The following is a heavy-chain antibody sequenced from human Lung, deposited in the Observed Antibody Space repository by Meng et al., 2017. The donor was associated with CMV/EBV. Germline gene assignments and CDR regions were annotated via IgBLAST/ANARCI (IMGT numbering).Heavy chain of an antibody. CDR3: ARRGPSYCGVDCVAWFDP. D-gene: IGHD2-21*01. J-gene: IGHJ5*02. CDR2: IRVYNGDT. CDR1: GYTFTSYG. Sequence: ASXXVSXKASGYTFTSYGINWVRQAPGQGLEWMGWIRVYNGDTKYAQKFQGRVTMTTDTSTSTAYMELRSLRSDDTAVYYCARRGPSYCGVDCVAWFDPWGQGXLVTVSS. V-gene: IGHV1-18*01.